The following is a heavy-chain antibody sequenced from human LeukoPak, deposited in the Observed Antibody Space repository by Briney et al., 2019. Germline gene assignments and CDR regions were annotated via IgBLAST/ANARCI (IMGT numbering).Heavy chain of an antibody. D-gene: IGHD3-22*01. V-gene: IGHV4-39*07. Sequence: SETLSLTCTVSGGSISSSSYYWGWIRQPPEKGLEWIGNIYYRGSTDYNPSLKSRVTISRDTSKNQFSLKLSSVTAADTAVYYCARDVRNYYDSSGYYIFDYWGQGTLVTVSS. CDR3: ARDVRNYYDSSGYYIFDY. CDR1: GGSISSSSYY. CDR2: IYYRGST. J-gene: IGHJ4*02.